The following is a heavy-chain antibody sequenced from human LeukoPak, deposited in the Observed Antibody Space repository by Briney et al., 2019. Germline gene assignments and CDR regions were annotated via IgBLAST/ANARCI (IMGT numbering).Heavy chain of an antibody. Sequence: GGSLRLSCAASGFTFSDCDMAWVRQAPGKGLEWVSTIGKSGDNTFYADSVRGRFTISRDNSKNTLYLQMNNLRVDDAAVYYCARHWLWGQGTLVTVSS. CDR1: GFTFSDCD. CDR2: IGKSGDNT. J-gene: IGHJ4*02. CDR3: ARHWL. V-gene: IGHV3-23*01. D-gene: IGHD5-12*01.